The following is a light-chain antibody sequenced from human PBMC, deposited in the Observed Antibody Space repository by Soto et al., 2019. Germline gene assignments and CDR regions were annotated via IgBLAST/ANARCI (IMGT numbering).Light chain of an antibody. CDR3: NSYTTSTSFV. J-gene: IGLJ1*01. CDR1: SNDVGAYNY. Sequence: QSVLTQPPSASGSPGQSVTISCTGSSNDVGAYNYVSWYQQHPGKAPKLIIYGVTKRPSGVPDRFSGSKSGNTASLTVSGLQADDEADYYCNSYTTSTSFVFGTGTKVTVL. V-gene: IGLV2-8*01. CDR2: GVT.